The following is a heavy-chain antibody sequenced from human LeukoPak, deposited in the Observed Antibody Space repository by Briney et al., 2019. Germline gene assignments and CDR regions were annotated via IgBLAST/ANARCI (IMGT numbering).Heavy chain of an antibody. CDR3: AKDAPYSGRVFDC. CDR1: GFTLDDYG. Sequence: GGSLRLSCGGSGFTLDDYGMHWVRQRPGKGLEWVSLISGDGGMTHYADSVKGRFTISRDNSKNSLYLQMSSLRIEDSAFYYCAKDAPYSGRVFDCWGQGTLVTVSS. J-gene: IGHJ4*02. V-gene: IGHV3-43*02. D-gene: IGHD5-12*01. CDR2: ISGDGGMT.